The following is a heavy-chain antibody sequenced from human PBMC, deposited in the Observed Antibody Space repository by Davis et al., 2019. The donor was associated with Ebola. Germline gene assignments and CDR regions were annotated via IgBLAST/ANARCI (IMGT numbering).Heavy chain of an antibody. CDR3: ARGFPPTSYSSGWYRFGMDV. Sequence: MPSETLSLTCTVSGGSISSGSYYWSWIRQPPGKGLEWIGYIYYSGSTYYNPSLKSRVTISVDTSKNQFSLKLSSVTAADTAVYYCARGFPPTSYSSGWYRFGMDVWGQGTTVTVSS. V-gene: IGHV4-61*01. CDR1: GGSISSGSYY. J-gene: IGHJ6*02. D-gene: IGHD6-19*01. CDR2: IYYSGST.